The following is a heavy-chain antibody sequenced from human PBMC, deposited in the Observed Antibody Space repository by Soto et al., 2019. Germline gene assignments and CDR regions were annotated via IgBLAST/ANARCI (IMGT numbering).Heavy chain of an antibody. CDR3: ARWPQLDLCFGY. Sequence: LSLTCPVSGGSLSRGGYYWSWIRQHAGKGLEWIGYIYYSGSTYYNPSLKSRVTISVDTSQNQFSLKLSSVTAADTAVYYCARWPQLDLCFGYWGQVTLITFSS. CDR1: GGSLSRGGYY. CDR2: IYYSGST. D-gene: IGHD1-1*01. V-gene: IGHV4-31*03. J-gene: IGHJ4*02.